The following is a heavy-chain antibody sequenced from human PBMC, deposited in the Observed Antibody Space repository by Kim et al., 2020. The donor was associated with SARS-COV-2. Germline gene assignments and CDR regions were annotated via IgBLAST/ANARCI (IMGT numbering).Heavy chain of an antibody. D-gene: IGHD6-6*01. Sequence: SETLSLTCTVSGGSISSYYWSWIRQPPGKGLEWIGYIYYSVSTNYNPSLTSRVTISVDTSKNQFSLKLSSVTAADTAVYYCARDLMGDFEYSSSPDEYYYGMAVWGQGTTVTVSS. CDR1: GGSISSYY. CDR2: IYYSVST. CDR3: ARDLMGDFEYSSSPDEYYYGMAV. J-gene: IGHJ6*02. V-gene: IGHV4-59*01.